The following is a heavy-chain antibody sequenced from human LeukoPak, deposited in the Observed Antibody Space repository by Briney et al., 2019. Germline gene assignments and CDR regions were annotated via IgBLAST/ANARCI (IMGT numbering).Heavy chain of an antibody. CDR1: GGSISSYY. Sequence: SETLSLTCTVSGGSISSYYWSWIRQPAGKGLEWIGRIYTSGSTNYNPSLKSRVTMSVDTSKNQFSLKLSSVTAADTAVYYCARDPNPPVAAPAGWFDPWGQGTLVTVSS. J-gene: IGHJ5*02. CDR3: ARDPNPPVAAPAGWFDP. V-gene: IGHV4-4*07. CDR2: IYTSGST. D-gene: IGHD6-19*01.